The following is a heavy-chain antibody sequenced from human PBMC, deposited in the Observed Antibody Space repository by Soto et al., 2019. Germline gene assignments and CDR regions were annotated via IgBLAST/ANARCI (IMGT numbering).Heavy chain of an antibody. CDR2: IWYDGSNK. CDR3: ARDADEHHYYYYYGMDV. CDR1: GFTFSSYG. V-gene: IGHV3-33*01. J-gene: IGHJ6*02. Sequence: QVQLVESGGGVVQPGRSLRLSCAASGFTFSSYGMHWVRQAPGKGLEWVAVIWYDGSNKYYADSVKGRFTISRDNSKNTLYLQMNSLRAEDTAVYYCARDADEHHYYYYYGMDVWGQGTTVTVSS.